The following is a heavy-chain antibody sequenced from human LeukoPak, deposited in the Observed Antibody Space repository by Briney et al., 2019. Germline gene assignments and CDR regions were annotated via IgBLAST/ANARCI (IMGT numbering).Heavy chain of an antibody. CDR1: GGSFSGYY. D-gene: IGHD1-26*01. V-gene: IGHV4-34*01. CDR2: INHSGST. Sequence: KPSETLSLTCAVYGGSFSGYYWSWIRQPPGKGLEWIGEINHSGSTNYNPSLKSRVTTSVDTSKNQFSLKLSSVTAADTAVYYCARGYYDFDYWGQGTLVTVSS. J-gene: IGHJ4*02. CDR3: ARGYYDFDY.